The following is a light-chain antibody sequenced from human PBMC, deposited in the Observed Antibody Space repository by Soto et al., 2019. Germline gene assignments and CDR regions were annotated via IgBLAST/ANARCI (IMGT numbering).Light chain of an antibody. J-gene: IGLJ3*02. CDR1: SSNIGAGYD. CDR3: QSYDSSPSAVV. Sequence: QSVLTQPPSVSGAPGQRVTISCTGSSSNIGAGYDVHWYQQFPGTVPKLLIFGNTNRPSGVPDRFSGSKSGTSASLAFTGLQADDEADYYCQSYDSSPSAVVFGGGTKLTVL. V-gene: IGLV1-40*01. CDR2: GNT.